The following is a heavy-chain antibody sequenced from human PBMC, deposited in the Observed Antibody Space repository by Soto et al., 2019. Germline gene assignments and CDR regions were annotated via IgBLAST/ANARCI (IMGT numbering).Heavy chain of an antibody. V-gene: IGHV1-8*01. CDR1: GYTFTSYD. CDR3: AREVQLRYFDWSRDLDV. CDR2: MNPNSGNT. Sequence: AASVKVSCKASGYTFTSYDINWVRQATGQGLEWMGWMNPNSGNTGYAQKFQGRVTMTRNTSISTAYMELSSLRSEDTAVYYCAREVQLRYFDWSRDLDVWGKGTTVTVSS. D-gene: IGHD3-9*01. J-gene: IGHJ6*04.